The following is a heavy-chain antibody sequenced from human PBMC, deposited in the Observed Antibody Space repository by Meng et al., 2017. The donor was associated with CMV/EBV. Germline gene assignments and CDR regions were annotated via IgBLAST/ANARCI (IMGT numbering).Heavy chain of an antibody. CDR2: IIPILGIA. CDR1: GGTFSSYT. CDR3: AGAPPLYCSSTSCQYMFDP. V-gene: IGHV1-69*02. D-gene: IGHD2-2*01. Sequence: SVKVSCKVSGGTFSSYTISWVRQAPGQGLEWMGRIIPILGIANYAQKFQGRVTITADKSTSTAYMELSSLRSEDTAVYYCAGAPPLYCSSTSCQYMFDPWGQGTLVTVSS. J-gene: IGHJ5*02.